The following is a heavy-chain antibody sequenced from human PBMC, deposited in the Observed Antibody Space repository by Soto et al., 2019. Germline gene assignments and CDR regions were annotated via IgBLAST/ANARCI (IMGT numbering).Heavy chain of an antibody. CDR3: AREPRYCRGGSCSITGDAYDI. J-gene: IGHJ3*02. V-gene: IGHV3-66*01. D-gene: IGHD2-15*01. CDR2: ISNRGDT. Sequence: GGSLRLSCTASGFSVSDTDVNWVRQAPGKGLEWVSVISNRGDTHYADSVRGRFSLSRDISDNTLHLQMNNLRVEDTAVYYCAREPRYCRGGSCSITGDAYDIWGQGTMVTVSS. CDR1: GFSVSDTD.